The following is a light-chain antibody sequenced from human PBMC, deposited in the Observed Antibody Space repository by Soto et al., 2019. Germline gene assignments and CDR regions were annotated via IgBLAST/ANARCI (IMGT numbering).Light chain of an antibody. Sequence: DIQMTQSPPSLSASVGDRVTITCQASQDIGTYLNWYQHKPGKAPNLVIYDASNLETGVPSRFSGGGSGTDFTFTISSLRPDDIATYYCQHSNHLPLFGPGTKVDF. CDR1: QDIGTY. J-gene: IGKJ3*01. CDR2: DAS. V-gene: IGKV1-33*01. CDR3: QHSNHLPL.